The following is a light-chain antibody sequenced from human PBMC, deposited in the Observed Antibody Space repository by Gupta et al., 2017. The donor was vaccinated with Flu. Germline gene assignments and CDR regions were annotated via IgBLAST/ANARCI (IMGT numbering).Light chain of an antibody. CDR3: RQPLNSPWT. J-gene: IGKJ1*01. CDR2: LGS. CDR1: QSRLYSNGYNY. Sequence: DIVMTQSLLSLAVTPGEPASISCRSSQSRLYSNGYNYVNWYLLKPGQSPQLLLHLGSKRASGVPDRFSGSGSGRYFTLKIRRGEAEDVGIYCCRQPLNSPWTFGQGTKVEIK. V-gene: IGKV2-28*01.